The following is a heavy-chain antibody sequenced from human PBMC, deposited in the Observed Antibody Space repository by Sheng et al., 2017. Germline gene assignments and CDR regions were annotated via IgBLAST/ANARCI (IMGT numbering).Heavy chain of an antibody. CDR1: GYTFTGYY. J-gene: IGHJ6*03. CDR2: INPNSGGT. D-gene: IGHD3-3*01. V-gene: IGHV1-2*02. Sequence: QVQLVQSGAEVKKPGASVKVSCKASGYTFTGYYMHWVRQAPGQGLEWMGWINPNSGGTNYAQKFQGRVTMTRDTSISTAYMELSRLRSDDTAVYYCARDWGYYDFWSGSNYYYYMDVWGQGTTVTVSS. CDR3: ARDWGYYDFWSGSNYYYYMDV.